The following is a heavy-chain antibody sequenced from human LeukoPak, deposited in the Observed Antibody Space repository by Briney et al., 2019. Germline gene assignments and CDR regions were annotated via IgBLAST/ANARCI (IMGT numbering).Heavy chain of an antibody. CDR2: LSGSGGST. CDR3: AKYGGHSWGFDY. J-gene: IGHJ4*02. V-gene: IGHV3-23*01. D-gene: IGHD4-23*01. Sequence: GGSLRLSCAASGFTSSNYGLSWVRQAPGKWLEWVSALSGSGGSTYYADSVKGRFTISRDNSKNTLYLQMNSLRAEDTAIYYCAKYGGHSWGFDYWGQGTLVTVSS. CDR1: GFTSSNYG.